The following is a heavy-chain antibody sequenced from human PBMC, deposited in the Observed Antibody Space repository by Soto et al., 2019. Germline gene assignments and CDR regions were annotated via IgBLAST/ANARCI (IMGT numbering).Heavy chain of an antibody. CDR1: GFSFDDYA. Sequence: EVQLVESGGDLVQAGRSLRLSCVASGFSFDDYAMHWVRQAPGKGLEWVSGISWNSGGIGYAESVKGRFTISRDNAKNSLYLQMNSLRPEDTAFYHCAKVDYGDYRHGWFDRWGQGTLVAVSS. V-gene: IGHV3-9*01. CDR2: ISWNSGGI. CDR3: AKVDYGDYRHGWFDR. D-gene: IGHD4-17*01. J-gene: IGHJ5*02.